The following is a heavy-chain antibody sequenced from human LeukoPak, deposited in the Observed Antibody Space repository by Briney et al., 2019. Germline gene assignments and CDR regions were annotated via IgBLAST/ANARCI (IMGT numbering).Heavy chain of an antibody. Sequence: SETLSLPCAVYGGSFSGYYWSWIRQPPGKGLEWIGEINHSGSTNYNPSLKSRVTISVDTSKNQFSLKLSSVTAADTAVYYCARGHGGNATYYFDYWGQGTLVTVSS. CDR2: INHSGST. CDR1: GGSFSGYY. J-gene: IGHJ4*02. CDR3: ARGHGGNATYYFDY. V-gene: IGHV4-34*01. D-gene: IGHD4-23*01.